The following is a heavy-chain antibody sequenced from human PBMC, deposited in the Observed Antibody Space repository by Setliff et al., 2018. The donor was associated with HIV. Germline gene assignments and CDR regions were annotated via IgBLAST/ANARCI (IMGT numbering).Heavy chain of an antibody. D-gene: IGHD6-13*01. J-gene: IGHJ4*02. V-gene: IGHV4-39*07. CDR1: GGSTSNEY. Sequence: SETLSLTCTVSGGSTSNEYWGWIRQPPGKGLEWIGSINYSGSTYYNPSLKSRVTISGDTSKIQFSLKMTSVTAADTAVFYCVRTYSSNWYIDYWGQGTLVTVSS. CDR2: INYSGST. CDR3: VRTYSSNWYIDY.